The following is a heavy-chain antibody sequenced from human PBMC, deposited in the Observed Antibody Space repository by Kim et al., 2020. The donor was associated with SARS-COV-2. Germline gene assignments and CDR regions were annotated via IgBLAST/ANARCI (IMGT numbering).Heavy chain of an antibody. CDR3: ARDDNWNPGGY. CDR2: ISYDGSNK. J-gene: IGHJ4*02. CDR1: GFTFSSYI. V-gene: IGHV3-30-3*01. D-gene: IGHD1-1*01. Sequence: GSLRLSCAASGFTFSSYIIHWVRQAPGKGLEWVAVISYDGSNKFYADSVKGRFTISRDNSKNTLFLQMNSLRPDDTAVYYCARDDNWNPGGYWGQGTLVTVSS.